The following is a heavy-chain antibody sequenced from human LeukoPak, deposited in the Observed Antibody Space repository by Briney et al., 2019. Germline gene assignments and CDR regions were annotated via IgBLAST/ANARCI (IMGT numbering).Heavy chain of an antibody. D-gene: IGHD6-13*01. CDR3: ARDYSSSWYGDGMDV. CDR2: INHSGST. CDR1: GGSFSGYY. J-gene: IGHJ6*02. Sequence: SETLSRTCAVYGGSFSGYYWSWIRQPPGKGLKWIGEINHSGSTNYNPSLKSRVTISVDTSKNQFSLKLSSVTAADTAVYYCARDYSSSWYGDGMDVWGQGTTVTVSS. V-gene: IGHV4-34*01.